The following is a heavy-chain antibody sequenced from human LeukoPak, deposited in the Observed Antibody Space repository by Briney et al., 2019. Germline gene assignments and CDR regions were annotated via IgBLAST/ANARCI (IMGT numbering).Heavy chain of an antibody. Sequence: SETLSLTCTDSGGSISSYYWSWIRQPPGKGLEWIGYIYYSGSTNYNPSLKSRVTISVDTSKNQFSLKLRSVTAADTAVYYCAIIYSGYDLDYWGRGTLVTVSS. CDR2: IYYSGST. V-gene: IGHV4-59*12. J-gene: IGHJ4*02. CDR3: AIIYSGYDLDY. D-gene: IGHD5-12*01. CDR1: GGSISSYY.